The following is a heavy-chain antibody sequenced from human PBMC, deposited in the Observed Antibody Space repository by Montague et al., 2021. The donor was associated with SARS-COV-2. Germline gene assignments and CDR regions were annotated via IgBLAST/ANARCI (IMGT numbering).Heavy chain of an antibody. V-gene: IGHV3-30-3*01. CDR2: ISYDGSNK. J-gene: IGHJ6*02. CDR1: GFTFSSYA. D-gene: IGHD3-10*01. CDR3: ARDREITMVRGAPLYGMDV. Sequence: SLRLSCAASGFTFSSYAMHWFRQAPVKGLEWVAVISYDGSNKYYADSVKGRFTISRDNSKNTLYLQMNSLRAEDTAVYYCARDREITMVRGAPLYGMDVWGQGTTVTVSS.